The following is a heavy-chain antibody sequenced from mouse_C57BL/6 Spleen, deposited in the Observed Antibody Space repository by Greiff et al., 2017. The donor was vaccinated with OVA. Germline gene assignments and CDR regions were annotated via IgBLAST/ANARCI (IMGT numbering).Heavy chain of an antibody. CDR2: IYPGGGDT. CDR3: RRNPPFDY. CDR1: GYAFSSSW. V-gene: IGHV1-82*01. J-gene: IGHJ2*01. Sequence: VQLQQSGPELVKPGASVKLSCKASGYAFSSSWMNWVKQRPGKGLEWIGWIYPGGGDTNYNGKFKGKATLTADKSSSTAYLQLSSLTSEDSAVYFCRRNPPFDYWGQGTTLTVSS.